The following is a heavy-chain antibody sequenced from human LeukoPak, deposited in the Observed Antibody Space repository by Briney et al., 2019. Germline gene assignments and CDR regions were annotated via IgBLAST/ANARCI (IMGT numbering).Heavy chain of an antibody. Sequence: GGSLRLSCAASGFTFSSYEMNWVRQAPGKGLDWVSAISDSGDNKQYADSVKGRFTISRDNSKNTLYLQMNNLRVEDTAVYYCAGWYDSNGYAWGQGTLVTVSS. CDR3: AGWYDSNGYA. CDR1: GFTFSSYE. CDR2: ISDSGDNK. V-gene: IGHV3-23*01. D-gene: IGHD3-22*01. J-gene: IGHJ5*02.